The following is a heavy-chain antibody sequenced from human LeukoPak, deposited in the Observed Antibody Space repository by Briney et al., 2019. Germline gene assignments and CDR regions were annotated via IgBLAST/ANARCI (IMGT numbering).Heavy chain of an antibody. J-gene: IGHJ5*01. D-gene: IGHD2-2*01. Sequence: PWGSLRVSCAASAYTFSTYWMNWVRQAPGKGLVWISRINSDGSSTRYADSVKGRFTISRNNTKNTPYMQMNSLRAEDTAVYHCASSREATSNWFVYWGQGTLVTVSS. V-gene: IGHV3-74*01. CDR3: ASSREATSNWFVY. CDR1: AYTFSTYW. CDR2: INSDGSST.